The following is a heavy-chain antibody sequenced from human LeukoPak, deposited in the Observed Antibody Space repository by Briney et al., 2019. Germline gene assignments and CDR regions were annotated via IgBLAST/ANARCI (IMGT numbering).Heavy chain of an antibody. CDR1: GFTFSNYN. D-gene: IGHD2-15*01. CDR3: ARGTDDCSGGSCYSWFDP. J-gene: IGHJ5*02. Sequence: GGSLRLSCAASGFTFSNYNMNWVRQAPGKGLVWVSAIGTAGDTYYPGSVKGRFTISRENAKNSLYLQMNSLRAGDTAVYYCARGTDDCSGGSCYSWFDPWGQGTLVTVSS. V-gene: IGHV3-13*01. CDR2: IGTAGDT.